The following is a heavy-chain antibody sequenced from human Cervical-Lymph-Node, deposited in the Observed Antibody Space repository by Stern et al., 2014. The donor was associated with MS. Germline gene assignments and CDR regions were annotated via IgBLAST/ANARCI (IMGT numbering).Heavy chain of an antibody. Sequence: VQLVESGGGVVQPGRSLRLSCAASGFTFSNYGMHWVRQAPGKGLAWLAVIWYEGNKKYYADSVKGRFTISRDNSKNTLFLQMSSLTAEDTALYYCARGNWNYEGMGYWGQGTLVTVSS. J-gene: IGHJ4*02. CDR1: GFTFSNYG. CDR3: ARGNWNYEGMGY. V-gene: IGHV3-33*01. D-gene: IGHD1-7*01. CDR2: IWYEGNKK.